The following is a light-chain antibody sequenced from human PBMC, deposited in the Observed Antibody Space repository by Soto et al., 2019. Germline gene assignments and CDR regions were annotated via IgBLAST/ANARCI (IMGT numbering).Light chain of an antibody. CDR2: AAS. CDR3: QQYYSFPRT. J-gene: IGKJ1*01. Sequence: VIWMTQSPSLLSASTGDRVTISCRISQGISSYLAWYHQKPDKDPELLIYAASTLQSGVPSRFSGSGSGTDFTLTISSLQSEDFATYYCQQYYSFPRTFGQGTKVEIK. V-gene: IGKV1D-8*03. CDR1: QGISSY.